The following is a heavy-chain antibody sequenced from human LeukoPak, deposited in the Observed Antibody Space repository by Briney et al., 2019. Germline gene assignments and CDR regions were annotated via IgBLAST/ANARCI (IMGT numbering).Heavy chain of an antibody. J-gene: IGHJ4*02. Sequence: GGSLRLSCAACGFTFGSYAMSWVRQAPGKGLEWVSAISGSGGSTYYADSVKGRFTISRDNSKNTLYLQMNSLRAEDTAVYYCAKDGGTVVTPTDYWGQGTLVAVSS. V-gene: IGHV3-23*01. D-gene: IGHD4-23*01. CDR2: ISGSGGST. CDR3: AKDGGTVVTPTDY. CDR1: GFTFGSYA.